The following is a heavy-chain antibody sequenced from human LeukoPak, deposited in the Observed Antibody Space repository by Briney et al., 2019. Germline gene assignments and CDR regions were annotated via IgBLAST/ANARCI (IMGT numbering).Heavy chain of an antibody. CDR1: GDSVSNGNYY. Sequence: SETLSLTCTVSGDSVSNGNYYWSWLRQPPGKALEWIGYIYYTGSTYYNPSLEGRVTISVDTSKNQFSLKLSSVTAADTAVYYCAREMRWELPYFDYWGQGTLVTVSS. CDR2: IYYTGST. V-gene: IGHV4-61*01. CDR3: AREMRWELPYFDY. D-gene: IGHD1-26*01. J-gene: IGHJ4*02.